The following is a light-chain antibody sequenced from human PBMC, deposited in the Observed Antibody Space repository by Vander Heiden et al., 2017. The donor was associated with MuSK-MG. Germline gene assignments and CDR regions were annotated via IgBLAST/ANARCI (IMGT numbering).Light chain of an antibody. CDR3: QVWDSRSDQNYG. CDR1: NIGSKS. V-gene: IGLV3-21*02. CDR2: DDS. Sequence: SYVVTQPPSVSVDPGQTARLTCGGENIGSKSVHWYQQKPGQAPVLVVYDDSVRPSGIPDRFSGSNSGNTATLTISRVEPGDEADYHCQVWDSRSDQNYGFGSGTKVSVL. J-gene: IGLJ1*01.